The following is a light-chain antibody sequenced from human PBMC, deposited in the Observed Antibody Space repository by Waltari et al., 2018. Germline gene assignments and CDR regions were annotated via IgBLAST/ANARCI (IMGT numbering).Light chain of an antibody. CDR1: QSVSSY. J-gene: IGKJ3*01. V-gene: IGKV3-11*01. CDR3: QQRSNSFA. CDR2: DAS. Sequence: EIVLPQSPATLSLSPGERATLSCRASQSVSSYLAWYQQKPGQAPRLLIYDASTRAAGIPARFSGSGSVTEFTLTISSLEPEDFAVYYCQQRSNSFAFGPGTRVDIK.